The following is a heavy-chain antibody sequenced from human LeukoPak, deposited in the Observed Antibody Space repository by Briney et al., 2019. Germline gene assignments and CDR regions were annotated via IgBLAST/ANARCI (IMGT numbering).Heavy chain of an antibody. J-gene: IGHJ4*02. Sequence: SETLSLTCTVSGDSISKYYWSWIRQPPGKGLEWNGYIYYSGSTDYNPSLKSRVTMSVDTSKNQFSLKLTSVTAADTALYYCARELKDGNTGYYLDYWGQGNLVTVSP. D-gene: IGHD2/OR15-2a*01. CDR2: IYYSGST. CDR3: ARELKDGNTGYYLDY. V-gene: IGHV4-59*01. CDR1: GDSISKYY.